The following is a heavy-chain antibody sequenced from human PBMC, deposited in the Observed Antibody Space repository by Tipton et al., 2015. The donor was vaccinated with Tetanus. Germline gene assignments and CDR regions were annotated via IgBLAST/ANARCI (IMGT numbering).Heavy chain of an antibody. Sequence: TLSLTCSVSGAPVTSGRHHWSWIRLAPGRGLEWIGFVSDSGSTNYNPSVRGRVAISLDTSKNQFSLELTSVTAADTAMYYCARRGDNWYFDLWGRGTLVTVSS. D-gene: IGHD2-21*01. CDR2: VSDSGST. J-gene: IGHJ2*01. V-gene: IGHV4-61*01. CDR1: GAPVTSGRHH. CDR3: ARRGDNWYFDL.